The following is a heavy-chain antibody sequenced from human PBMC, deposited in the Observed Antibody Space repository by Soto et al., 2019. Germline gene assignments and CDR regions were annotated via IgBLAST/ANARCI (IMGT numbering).Heavy chain of an antibody. CDR2: TYYRSKWYN. CDR3: ATGLWVVPARRYYYSGMDV. V-gene: IGHV6-1*01. CDR1: GDSVSSNSAA. D-gene: IGHD2-2*01. Sequence: PSQTLSLTCAVSGDSVSSNSAAWNWIRQSPSRGLEWLGRTYYRSKWYNDYAVSVKSRITINPDTSKNQFSLQLNSVTTEDTAVYYCATGLWVVPARRYYYSGMDVSGQGTTVTVSS. J-gene: IGHJ6*02.